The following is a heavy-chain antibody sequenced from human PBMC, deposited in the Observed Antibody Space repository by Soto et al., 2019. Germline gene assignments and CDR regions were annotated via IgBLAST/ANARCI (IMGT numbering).Heavy chain of an antibody. CDR3: TTGSVEGF. CDR2: VYTSVEGGAT. D-gene: IGHD2-15*01. Sequence: EVQLVDSGGGLVKPGGSLRLSCAASGFSVTNAWMNWVRQAPGKGLEWVGRVYTSVEGGATNYAAPVKGRFTISRDDSKNTVYLQMNSLMTEDTAVYYCTTGSVEGFWGQGTTVTVSS. V-gene: IGHV3-15*07. J-gene: IGHJ6*02. CDR1: GFSVTNAW.